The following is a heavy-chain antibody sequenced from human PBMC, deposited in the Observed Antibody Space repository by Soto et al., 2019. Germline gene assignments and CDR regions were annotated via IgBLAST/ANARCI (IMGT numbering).Heavy chain of an antibody. CDR2: ISSTNNYI. J-gene: IGHJ4*02. CDR3: ARESEDLTSNFDY. CDR1: GFTFTRYS. Sequence: GGSLRLSCAASGFTFTRYSMNWVRQAPGKGLEWVSSISSTNNYIYYGVSMKGRFTIPRDNAKNSLYLEMNSLRAEDTAVYYCARESEDLTSNFDYWGQGTLVTVSS. V-gene: IGHV3-21*06.